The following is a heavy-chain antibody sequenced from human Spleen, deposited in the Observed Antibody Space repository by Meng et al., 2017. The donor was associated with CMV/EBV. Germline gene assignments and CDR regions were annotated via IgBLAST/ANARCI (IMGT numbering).Heavy chain of an antibody. CDR2: ISGDASKQ. Sequence: GESLKISCAASGFTFSDYAIHWVRQAPGKGLEWVAVISGDASKQFYTDSVKGRFTISRDNSKNTSYLQMNSLRGDDTAVYYCARDLMGNRSPMNPLFEYWGQGTLVTVSS. CDR3: ARDLMGNRSPMNPLFEY. D-gene: IGHD1-14*01. J-gene: IGHJ4*02. CDR1: GFTFSDYA. V-gene: IGHV3-30*04.